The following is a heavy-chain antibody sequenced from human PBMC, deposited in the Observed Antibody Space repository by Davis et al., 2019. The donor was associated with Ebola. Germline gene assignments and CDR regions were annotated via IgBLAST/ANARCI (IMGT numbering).Heavy chain of an antibody. V-gene: IGHV1-2*06. CDR2: INPHSGGT. J-gene: IGHJ5*02. CDR3: ARGVMALAGSWWFDP. Sequence: AASVKVSCKASGYTFTGYYLHWVRQAPGQGLEWMGRINPHSGGTNYAQKFQGRVTMTRDTSISTAYMELSRLRSDDTAVYYCARGVMALAGSWWFDPWGRGTLVTVSS. D-gene: IGHD6-19*01. CDR1: GYTFTGYY.